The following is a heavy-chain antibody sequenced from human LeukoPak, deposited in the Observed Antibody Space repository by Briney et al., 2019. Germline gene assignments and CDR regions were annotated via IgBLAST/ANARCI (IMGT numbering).Heavy chain of an antibody. CDR3: ARGVEMATSFDY. J-gene: IGHJ4*02. CDR2: IYYSGST. V-gene: IGHV4-59*01. CDR1: GGSITSYY. Sequence: SETLSLTCTVSGGSITSYYWSWIRQPPGKGLEWIGYIYYSGSTNYNPSLKSRVTISVDTSKNQFSLKLSSVTAADTAVYYCARGVEMATSFDYWGQGTLVTVSS. D-gene: IGHD5-24*01.